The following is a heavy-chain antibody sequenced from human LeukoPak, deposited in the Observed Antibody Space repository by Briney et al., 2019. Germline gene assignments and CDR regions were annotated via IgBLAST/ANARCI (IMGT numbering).Heavy chain of an antibody. CDR2: IYYSGST. D-gene: IGHD3-3*01. Sequence: PSETLSLTCTVSGGSISSSSYYWGWIRQPPGKGLEWIGSIYYSGSTYYNPSLKSRVTISVDTSKNQFSLKLSSVTAADTAVYYCARQPPWGTYYDFWSGYSEAFDIWGQGTMVTVSS. V-gene: IGHV4-39*01. CDR1: GGSISSSSYY. J-gene: IGHJ3*02. CDR3: ARQPPWGTYYDFWSGYSEAFDI.